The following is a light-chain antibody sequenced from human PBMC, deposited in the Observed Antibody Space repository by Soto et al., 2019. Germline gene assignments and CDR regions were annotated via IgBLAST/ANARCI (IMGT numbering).Light chain of an antibody. CDR3: QQYNIYSRT. J-gene: IGKJ1*01. CDR1: QSIRSW. Sequence: DIQMTQSPSTLSASVGDRVTITCRASQSIRSWLAWYQQKPGKAPKLLIYKASSLESGIPSRFSGSGSGTEFTLTISSLQPDDFTTYYCQQYNIYSRTFGQGTRVEIK. V-gene: IGKV1-5*03. CDR2: KAS.